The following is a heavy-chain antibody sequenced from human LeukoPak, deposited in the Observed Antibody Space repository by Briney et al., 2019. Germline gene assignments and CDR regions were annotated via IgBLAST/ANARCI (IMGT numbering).Heavy chain of an antibody. D-gene: IGHD5-24*01. CDR3: ASPSAEMTAINGGYFDV. J-gene: IGHJ2*01. Sequence: PGRSLRLSCAASGFTFSSYGMHWVRQAPGKGLGWVAVIWYDGSIKYYADSVKGRLTISRDNSQNTLYLQMNNLRAEDTAVYYCASPSAEMTAINGGYFDVWGRGTLVTVSS. V-gene: IGHV3-33*01. CDR1: GFTFSSYG. CDR2: IWYDGSIK.